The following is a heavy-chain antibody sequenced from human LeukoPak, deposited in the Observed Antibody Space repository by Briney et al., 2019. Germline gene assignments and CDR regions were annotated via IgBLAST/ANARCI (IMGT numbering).Heavy chain of an antibody. CDR3: ARDDPVGGAFDI. J-gene: IGHJ3*02. CDR1: GGSISSYY. V-gene: IGHV4-59*12. CDR2: IYYSGST. D-gene: IGHD4-23*01. Sequence: SSETLSLTCTVSGGSISSYYWSWIRQPPGKGLEWIGYIYYSGSTNYNPSLKSRVTMSVDTSKNQFSLKLSSVTAADTAVYYCARDDPVGGAFDIWGQGTMVTVSS.